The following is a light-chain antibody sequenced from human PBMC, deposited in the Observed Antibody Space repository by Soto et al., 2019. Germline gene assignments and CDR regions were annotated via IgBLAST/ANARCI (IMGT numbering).Light chain of an antibody. J-gene: IGLJ3*02. CDR1: SSDVGGYNY. CDR3: SSYTSTNSWV. Sequence: QSVLTQSASVSGSPVQSITISCTGTSSDVGGYNYVSWYQQHPGKAPKLIIYDVSNRPSGVSTRFSGSKSGNTASLTISGLQAEDEADYSCSSYTSTNSWVFGGGTKVTVL. V-gene: IGLV2-14*01. CDR2: DVS.